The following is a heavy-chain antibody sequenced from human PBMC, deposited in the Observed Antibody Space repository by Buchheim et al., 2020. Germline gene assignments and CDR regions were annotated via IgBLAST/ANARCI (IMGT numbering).Heavy chain of an antibody. J-gene: IGHJ4*02. CDR3: ARLTPYYDILAGYYNFNYFDY. CDR1: GGSISSSSYY. CDR2: IYYSGST. V-gene: IGHV4-39*07. Sequence: QLQLQGSGPGLVKPSETLSLTCTVSGGSISSSSYYWAWIRQPPGKGLEWSGRIYYSGSTYYNASLKRRVTILVDTSKNQFSLRLSSVTAADTAVYYCARLTPYYDILAGYYNFNYFDYWGQGTL. D-gene: IGHD3-9*01.